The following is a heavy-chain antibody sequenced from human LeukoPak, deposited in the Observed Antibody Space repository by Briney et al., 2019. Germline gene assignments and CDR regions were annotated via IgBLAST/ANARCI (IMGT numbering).Heavy chain of an antibody. CDR3: ARDKRGYSSSWYLPPYFDY. D-gene: IGHD6-13*01. CDR1: GFTFSSYS. CDR2: ISSSSSYI. J-gene: IGHJ4*02. Sequence: PGGSLRLSCAASGFTFSSYSMNWVRQAPGKGLEWVSSISSSSSYIYYADSVKGRFTISRDNAKNSLYLQMNSLRAEDTAVYYCARDKRGYSSSWYLPPYFDYWGQGTLVTVSS. V-gene: IGHV3-21*01.